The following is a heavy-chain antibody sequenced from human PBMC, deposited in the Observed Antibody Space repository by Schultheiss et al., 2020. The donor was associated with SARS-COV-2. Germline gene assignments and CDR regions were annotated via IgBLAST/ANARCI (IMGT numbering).Heavy chain of an antibody. Sequence: GGSLRLSCAASGFTFSSYAMHWVRQAPGKGLEWVAVISYDGSNKYYADSVKGRFTISRDNSKNTLYLQMNSLRAEDTAVYYCATYGADDYWGQGTLVTVSS. V-gene: IGHV3-30-3*01. J-gene: IGHJ4*02. CDR3: ATYGADDY. CDR2: ISYDGSNK. D-gene: IGHD4-17*01. CDR1: GFTFSSYA.